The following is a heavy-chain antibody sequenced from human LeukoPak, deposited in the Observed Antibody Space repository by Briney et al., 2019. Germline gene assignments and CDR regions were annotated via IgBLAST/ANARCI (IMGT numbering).Heavy chain of an antibody. Sequence: SETLSLTCTVSGGSISSYYWSRIRQPPGKGLEWIGYIYYSGSTNYNPSLKSRVTISVDTSKNQFSLKLSSVTAADTAVYYCATRGYYDSSGYGEAFDIWGQGTMVTVSS. J-gene: IGHJ3*02. CDR2: IYYSGST. D-gene: IGHD3-22*01. V-gene: IGHV4-59*01. CDR3: ATRGYYDSSGYGEAFDI. CDR1: GGSISSYY.